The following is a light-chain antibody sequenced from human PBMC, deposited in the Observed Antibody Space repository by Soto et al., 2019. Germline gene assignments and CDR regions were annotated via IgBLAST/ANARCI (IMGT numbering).Light chain of an antibody. Sequence: EIVLTQSPATLSLSPGERATLSCRASQSVSSYLAWYQQQPGQAPRLLIHDASNRATGIPARFSGSGSGTDFTLTISSLEPEDFAVYYCQQRSNWITFGQGTRLEIK. CDR1: QSVSSY. J-gene: IGKJ5*01. CDR3: QQRSNWIT. CDR2: DAS. V-gene: IGKV3-11*01.